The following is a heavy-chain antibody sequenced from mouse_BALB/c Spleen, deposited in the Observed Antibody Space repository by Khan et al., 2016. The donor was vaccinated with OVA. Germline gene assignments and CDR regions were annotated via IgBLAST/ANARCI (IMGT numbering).Heavy chain of an antibody. J-gene: IGHJ3*01. CDR2: IRYDGSS. V-gene: IGHV3-6*02. D-gene: IGHD3-1*01. CDR3: ARGGSSGPAWFAY. Sequence: EVQLQESGPGLVKPSQSLSLTCSVTGYSITSGYFWNWIRQFPGNKLEWMGYIRYDGSSNYNPSLKNRISITRDTSKNKFFLKLNSVTPEDTATYYCARGGSSGPAWFAYWGQGTLVTVSA. CDR1: GYSITSGYF.